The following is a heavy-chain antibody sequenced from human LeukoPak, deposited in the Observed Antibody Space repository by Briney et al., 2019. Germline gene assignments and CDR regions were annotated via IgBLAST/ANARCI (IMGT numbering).Heavy chain of an antibody. V-gene: IGHV4-4*02. CDR1: GASISSSYW. Sequence: PSETLSLTCAVSGASISSSYWWSWVRQPPGKGLEWIGEIHHSGSTKYNPSLKSRVTISVDTSKNQFSLKVSSVTAADTAVYYCARRELLSTPDAFDIWGQGTMVTVSS. J-gene: IGHJ3*02. D-gene: IGHD3-10*01. CDR3: ARRELLSTPDAFDI. CDR2: IHHSGST.